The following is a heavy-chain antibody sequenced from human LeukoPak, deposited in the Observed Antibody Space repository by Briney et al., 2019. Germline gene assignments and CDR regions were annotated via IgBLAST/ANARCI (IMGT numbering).Heavy chain of an antibody. D-gene: IGHD6-13*01. Sequence: GGSLRLSCADSGFTSSSYAMRWVRQAPGKALEWVSAISGSGGSTYYADSVKGRFTISRDNSKNTLYLQMDSLRAEDTAVYYCAKVHSSSWGIFDYWGQGTLVTVSS. CDR3: AKVHSSSWGIFDY. CDR2: ISGSGGST. CDR1: GFTSSSYA. J-gene: IGHJ4*02. V-gene: IGHV3-23*01.